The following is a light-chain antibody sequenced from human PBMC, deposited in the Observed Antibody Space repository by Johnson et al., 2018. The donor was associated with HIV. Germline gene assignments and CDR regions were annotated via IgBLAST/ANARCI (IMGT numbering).Light chain of an antibody. CDR3: ATWDTSLSAGGV. Sequence: SVLTQPPSVSAAPGQKVTISCSGSSSNIGNNYVSWYQQLPGTAPKLFIYENNKRPSGIPDRFSGSRSGTSATLGITGLQTGDEADYYCATWDTSLSAGGVFGTGTKVTVL. CDR1: SSNIGNNY. CDR2: ENN. V-gene: IGLV1-51*02. J-gene: IGLJ1*01.